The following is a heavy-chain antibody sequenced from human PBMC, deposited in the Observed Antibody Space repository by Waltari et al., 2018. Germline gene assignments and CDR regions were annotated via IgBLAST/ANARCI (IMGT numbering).Heavy chain of an antibody. Sequence: EVQLLESGGGLVQPGGSLRLSCAASGFTFSSYAMTLVRQAPGKGLEWVSAISGSGGSTYYADSVKGRFTISRDNSKNTLYLQMNSLRAEDTAVYYCAKDIARQLAVGVWFDPWGQGTLVTVSS. CDR1: GFTFSSYA. CDR2: ISGSGGST. CDR3: AKDIARQLAVGVWFDP. D-gene: IGHD6-6*01. J-gene: IGHJ5*02. V-gene: IGHV3-23*01.